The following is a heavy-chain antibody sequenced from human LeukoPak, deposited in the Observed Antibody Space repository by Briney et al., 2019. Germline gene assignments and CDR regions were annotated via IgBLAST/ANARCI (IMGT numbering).Heavy chain of an antibody. D-gene: IGHD6-19*01. CDR2: IYCSGST. Sequence: PSETLSLTCTVSGGSISSGGYYWSWIRQHPGKGLEWIGYIYCSGSTYYNPSLKSRVTISVDTSKNQFSLKLSSVTAADTAVYYCARGRAVAGTRGAFDIWGQGTMVTVSS. CDR3: ARGRAVAGTRGAFDI. J-gene: IGHJ3*02. CDR1: GGSISSGGYY. V-gene: IGHV4-31*03.